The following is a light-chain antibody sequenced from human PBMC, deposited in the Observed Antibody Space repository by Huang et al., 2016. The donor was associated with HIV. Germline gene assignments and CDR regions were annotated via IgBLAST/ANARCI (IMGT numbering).Light chain of an antibody. CDR1: QSISSL. CDR3: QQYNTYPYT. CDR2: DAS. J-gene: IGKJ2*01. Sequence: DIQMTQSPSTLSASVGDRVTITCRASQSISSLLAWYQQKPGKAPKLLIYDASSLESGVPPRFSGSGSGTEFTLTINSLQPDNFATYYCQQYNTYPYTFGQGTKLEIK. V-gene: IGKV1-5*01.